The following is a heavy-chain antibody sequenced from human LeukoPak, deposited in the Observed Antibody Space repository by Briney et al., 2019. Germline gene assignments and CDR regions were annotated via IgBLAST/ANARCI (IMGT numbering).Heavy chain of an antibody. Sequence: GGSLRLSCAASGFTFSSYWMSWVRQAPGKGLEWVANIKQDGSEKYYVDSVKGRFTISRDNAKNSLYLQMNSLRAEDTALYYCAKGIAAAGNWFDPWGQGTLVTVSS. CDR1: GFTFSSYW. CDR3: AKGIAAAGNWFDP. CDR2: IKQDGSEK. D-gene: IGHD6-13*01. V-gene: IGHV3-7*03. J-gene: IGHJ5*02.